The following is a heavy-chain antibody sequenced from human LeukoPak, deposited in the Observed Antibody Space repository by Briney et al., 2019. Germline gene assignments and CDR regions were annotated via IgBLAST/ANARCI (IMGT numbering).Heavy chain of an antibody. J-gene: IGHJ6*02. CDR3: ARGRVVPAATSYGMDV. Sequence: ASVKVSCKASGYTFTSYYMHWVRQAPGQGLEWMGIINPSGGSTSYAQKFQGRVTMTRDTSISTAYMELSRLRSDDTGVYYCARGRVVPAATSYGMDVWGQGTTVTVSS. CDR2: INPSGGST. CDR1: GYTFTSYY. D-gene: IGHD2-2*01. V-gene: IGHV1-46*01.